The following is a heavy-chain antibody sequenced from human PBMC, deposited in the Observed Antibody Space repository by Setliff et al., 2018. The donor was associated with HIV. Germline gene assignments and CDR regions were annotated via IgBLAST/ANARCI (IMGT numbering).Heavy chain of an antibody. Sequence: LKISCQGSGYSFSTYWIGWVRQMPGKGLEWMGIMYPGTSTTKYSPSFQGQVTISADKSFSTTYLQWSSLKASDTAMYYCASLSGYSGDAFDVWGQGTMVTVSS. CDR3: ASLSGYSGDAFDV. J-gene: IGHJ3*01. CDR2: MYPGTSTT. V-gene: IGHV5-51*01. CDR1: GYSFSTYW. D-gene: IGHD3-22*01.